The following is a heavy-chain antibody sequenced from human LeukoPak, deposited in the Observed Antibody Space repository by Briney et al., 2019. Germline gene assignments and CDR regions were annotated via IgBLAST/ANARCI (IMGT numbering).Heavy chain of an antibody. D-gene: IGHD2-8*01. Sequence: PGGSLRLSCAASGFTFSSYWMSWVRQAPGKGLEWLANIKQDGSEKYYVDSVKGRFTISRDNAKNSLYLQMNSLRAEDTAVYYCASLTSGLYCTNGVCYTNYARYYYYGMDVWGQGTTVTVSS. CDR3: ASLTSGLYCTNGVCYTNYARYYYYGMDV. CDR2: IKQDGSEK. V-gene: IGHV3-7*05. CDR1: GFTFSSYW. J-gene: IGHJ6*02.